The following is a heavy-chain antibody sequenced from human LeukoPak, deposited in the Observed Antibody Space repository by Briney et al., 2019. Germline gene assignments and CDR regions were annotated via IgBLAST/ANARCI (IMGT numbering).Heavy chain of an antibody. CDR3: AKVGGDYRKYYFDY. CDR2: IYKDGKI. V-gene: IGHV3-53*01. D-gene: IGHD4-17*01. CDR1: GFTVSSTY. J-gene: IGHJ4*02. Sequence: PGGSLRLSCAASGFTVSSTYMSWVRQAPGKGLEWVSVIYKDGKIYYIDSVKGRFTISRDTSKNTLYLQMNSLRVEDTAVYYCAKVGGDYRKYYFDYWGQGTLVTVSS.